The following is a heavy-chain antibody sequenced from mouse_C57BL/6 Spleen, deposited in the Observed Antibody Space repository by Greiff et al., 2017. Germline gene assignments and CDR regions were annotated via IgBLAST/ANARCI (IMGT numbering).Heavy chain of an antibody. D-gene: IGHD1-1*02. CDR3: ARDLVYYFDY. CDR1: GFTFSDYY. CDR2: INYDGGST. J-gene: IGHJ2*01. V-gene: IGHV5-16*01. Sequence: DVKLVESEGGLVQPGSSMKLSCTASGFTFSDYYMAWVRQVPEKGLEWVANINYDGGSTYYLDSLKSRFIISRDNAKNILYLQMSSLKSEDTATYYCARDLVYYFDYWGQGTTLTVSS.